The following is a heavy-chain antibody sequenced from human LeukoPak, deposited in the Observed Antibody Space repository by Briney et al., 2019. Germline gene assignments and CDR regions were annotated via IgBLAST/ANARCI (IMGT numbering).Heavy chain of an antibody. CDR1: GYTFTRNA. CDR2: INAGNGNT. CDR3: ARGSIAARPPYYYYYYGMDV. Sequence: ASVKVSCKTSGYTFTRNAVHWVRQAPGQRLEWMGWINAGNGNTKYSQKFQGRVTITRDTSASTAYMELSSLRSEDTAVYYCARGSIAARPPYYYYYYGMDVWGQGTTVTVSS. D-gene: IGHD6-6*01. J-gene: IGHJ6*02. V-gene: IGHV1-3*01.